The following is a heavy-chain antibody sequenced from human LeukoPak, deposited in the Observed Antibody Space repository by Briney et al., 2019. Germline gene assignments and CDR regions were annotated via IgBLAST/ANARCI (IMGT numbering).Heavy chain of an antibody. D-gene: IGHD1-26*01. V-gene: IGHV4-4*02. CDR3: AKENPVGGTNYFDY. Sequence: PSETLSLTRAVSGGSISSSNWWSWVRQPPEKGLEWIGEIYHSGSTNYNPSLKSRVTISVDKSKNQFSLKLSSVTAADTAVYYCAKENPVGGTNYFDYWGQGTLVTVSS. J-gene: IGHJ4*02. CDR2: IYHSGST. CDR1: GGSISSSNW.